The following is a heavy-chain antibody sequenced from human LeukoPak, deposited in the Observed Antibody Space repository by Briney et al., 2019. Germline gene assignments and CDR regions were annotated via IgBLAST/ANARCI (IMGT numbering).Heavy chain of an antibody. CDR3: ARLWFGELDAFDI. D-gene: IGHD3-10*01. CDR1: GYSISSGYY. V-gene: IGHV4-38-2*02. Sequence: PSETLSLTCTVSGYSISSGYYWGWIRQPPGKGLEWIGSIYHSESTYYNPSLKSRVTTSVDTSKNQFSLKLSSVTAADTAVYYCARLWFGELDAFDIWGQGTMVTVSS. CDR2: IYHSEST. J-gene: IGHJ3*02.